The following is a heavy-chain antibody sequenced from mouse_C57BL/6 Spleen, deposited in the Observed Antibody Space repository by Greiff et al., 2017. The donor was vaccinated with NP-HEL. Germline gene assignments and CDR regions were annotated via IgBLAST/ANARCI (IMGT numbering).Heavy chain of an antibody. D-gene: IGHD1-1*01. CDR3: ARKDITTVVATEENYFDY. J-gene: IGHJ2*01. CDR2: IDPSDSYT. V-gene: IGHV1-50*01. Sequence: QVQLQQPGAELVKPGASVKLSCKASGYTFTSYWMQWVKQTPGLRLEWFGEIDPSDSYTNYNQKFKGKATLTVDTSSSTAYMQLSSLTSEDSAVYYCARKDITTVVATEENYFDYWGQGTTLTVSS. CDR1: GYTFTSYW.